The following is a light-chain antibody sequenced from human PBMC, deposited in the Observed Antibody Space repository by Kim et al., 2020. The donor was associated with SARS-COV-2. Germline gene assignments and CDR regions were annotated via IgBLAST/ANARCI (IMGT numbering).Light chain of an antibody. CDR2: GAS. V-gene: IGKV3-15*01. CDR3: QQYNNWPGT. CDR1: QSVTNN. J-gene: IGKJ1*01. Sequence: VSPGERANLSCRASQSVTNNLAWYQQKPGQAPRLLIYGASTRATGIPARFSGSGSGTEFTLTISSLQSADFAVYYCQQYNNWPGTFGQGTKVDIK.